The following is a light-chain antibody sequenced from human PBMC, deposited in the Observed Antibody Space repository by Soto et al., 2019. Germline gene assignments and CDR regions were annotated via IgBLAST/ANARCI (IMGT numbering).Light chain of an antibody. V-gene: IGKV3-11*01. Sequence: EIVMTQSPATLSMSLGERATLSCRASQSVSSTVAWYQQRPGQAPRLLIYDASNRATGIPARFSGSGSGTDFTLTISSLEPEDFAVYYCQQRSNWPPITFGQGTRLEIK. CDR2: DAS. CDR1: QSVSST. CDR3: QQRSNWPPIT. J-gene: IGKJ5*01.